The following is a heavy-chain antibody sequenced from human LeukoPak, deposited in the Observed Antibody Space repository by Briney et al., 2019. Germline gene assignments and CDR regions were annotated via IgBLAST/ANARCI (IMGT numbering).Heavy chain of an antibody. CDR1: GYTFTSYG. D-gene: IGHD6-19*01. J-gene: IGHJ5*02. CDR2: INPSGGST. Sequence: ASVKVSCKASGYTFTSYGISWVRQAPGLGLEWMGLINPSGGSTSYAQKFQGRVTMTRDTSTSTVYMELSSLRSEDTAVYYCARAQAWDSSDPNWFDPWGQGTLVTVSS. V-gene: IGHV1-46*01. CDR3: ARAQAWDSSDPNWFDP.